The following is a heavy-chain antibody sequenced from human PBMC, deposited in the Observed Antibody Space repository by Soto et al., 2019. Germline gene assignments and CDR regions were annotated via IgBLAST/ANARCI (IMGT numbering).Heavy chain of an antibody. D-gene: IGHD1-1*01. CDR2: IYYSGST. CDR1: GGSISSYY. Sequence: SETLSLTCTVSGGSISSYYWSWIRKPPGKGLEWIGYIYYSGSTNYNPSLKSRVTISVDTSKNQFSLKLSSVAAADTAVYYCARVRYKNWFDPWGQGTLVTVYS. V-gene: IGHV4-59*01. CDR3: ARVRYKNWFDP. J-gene: IGHJ5*02.